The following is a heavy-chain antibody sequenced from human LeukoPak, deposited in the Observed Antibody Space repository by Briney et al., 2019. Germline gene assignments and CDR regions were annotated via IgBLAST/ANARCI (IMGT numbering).Heavy chain of an antibody. J-gene: IGHJ4*02. D-gene: IGHD1-26*01. CDR3: AREAAGVGYFDN. CDR2: IGGSGGTT. CDR1: GFTFSNFA. V-gene: IGHV3-23*01. Sequence: GGSLRLSCAASGFTFSNFAMGWVRQAPEKGLEWVSIIGGSGGTTYYADSVKGRFTISRDNSENTLYLQMNSLRAEDTALYYCAREAAGVGYFDNWGQGTLVTVSS.